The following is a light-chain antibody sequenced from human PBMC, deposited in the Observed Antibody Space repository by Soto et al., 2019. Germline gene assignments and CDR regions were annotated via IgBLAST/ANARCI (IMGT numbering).Light chain of an antibody. CDR2: AAD. Sequence: TLSPSCLSECLVDGVTITCRASQNITSYLNWYHQKPGKAPKLLVSAADTLQSGVPSRFSGSGSGTEFTLTISSLQPEDFATYYCHQLKGYPLTFGQGTRLEIK. CDR1: QNITSY. V-gene: IGKV1-9*01. J-gene: IGKJ5*01. CDR3: HQLKGYPLT.